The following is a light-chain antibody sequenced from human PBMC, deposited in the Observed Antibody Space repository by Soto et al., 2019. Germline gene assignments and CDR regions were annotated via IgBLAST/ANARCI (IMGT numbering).Light chain of an antibody. CDR2: EVS. Sequence: QSALTQPPSASGSPGQSVTISCTGTSSDVGGSNFVSWYRQHPGKAPKLMIYEVSKRPSGVPDRFSGSESGNTASLTVSGLQAEDEADYYCSSYAVYNTVVFGGGTKVTVL. J-gene: IGLJ3*02. V-gene: IGLV2-8*01. CDR1: SSDVGGSNF. CDR3: SSYAVYNTVV.